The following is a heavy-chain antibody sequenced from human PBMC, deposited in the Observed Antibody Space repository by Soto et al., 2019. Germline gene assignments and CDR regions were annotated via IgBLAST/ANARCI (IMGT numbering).Heavy chain of an antibody. V-gene: IGHV3-23*01. CDR2: ISGSGGST. CDR3: AKDLPALYSGYDSGPFDY. Sequence: HPGGSLRLSCAASGFTFSSYAMSWVRQAPGKGLEWVSAISGSGGSTYYADSVKGRFTISRDNSKNTLYLQMNSLRAEDTAVYYCAKDLPALYSGYDSGPFDYWGQGTLVTVSS. D-gene: IGHD5-12*01. J-gene: IGHJ4*02. CDR1: GFTFSSYA.